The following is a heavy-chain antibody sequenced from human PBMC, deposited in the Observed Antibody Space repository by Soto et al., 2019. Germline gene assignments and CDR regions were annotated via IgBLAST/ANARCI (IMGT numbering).Heavy chain of an antibody. CDR2: INHSGST. J-gene: IGHJ5*02. CDR3: ASGDGYNWFDP. D-gene: IGHD5-12*01. V-gene: IGHV4-34*01. Sequence: PSETLSLTCAVYGGSFSGYYWSWIRQPPGKGLEWIGEINHSGSTNYNPSLKSRVTISVDTSKNQFSLKLSSVTAADTAVYYCASGDGYNWFDPWGQGTLVTVSS. CDR1: GGSFSGYY.